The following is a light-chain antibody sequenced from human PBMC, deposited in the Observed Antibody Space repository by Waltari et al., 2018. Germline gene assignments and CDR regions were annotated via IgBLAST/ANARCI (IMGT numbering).Light chain of an antibody. Sequence: QSALTQPASVSGTPGQSIAISCTGTTSDIGSYTFVSWYQHHPGKAPKFLLYHVNKRPRGVSDRFSGTQYGHPASLAISGLQAEDEADYYCSSYSSRSTLIFGGGTKLTVL. J-gene: IGLJ2*01. V-gene: IGLV2-14*03. CDR2: HVN. CDR1: TSDIGSYTF. CDR3: SSYSSRSTLI.